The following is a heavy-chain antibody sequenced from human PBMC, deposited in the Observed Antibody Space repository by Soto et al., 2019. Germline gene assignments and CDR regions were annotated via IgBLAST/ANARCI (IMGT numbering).Heavy chain of an antibody. Sequence: ASVKVSCKASGYTFTSYCIRWVRQAPGQGLEWMGRVSAYNGNTNYAQKLQGRVTMTTDTSTSTADMELRSLRSEDTAVYYCAGQCGDYTYDYWGKGTLVTVSS. J-gene: IGHJ4*02. D-gene: IGHD4-17*01. CDR3: AGQCGDYTYDY. CDR2: VSAYNGNT. V-gene: IGHV1-18*01. CDR1: GYTFTSYC.